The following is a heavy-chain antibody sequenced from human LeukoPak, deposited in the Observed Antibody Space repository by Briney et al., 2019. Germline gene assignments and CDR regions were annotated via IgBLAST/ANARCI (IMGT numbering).Heavy chain of an antibody. CDR2: IKQDGSEK. CDR1: GFTFSSYW. Sequence: PGGSLRLSCAASGFTFSSYWMSWVRQAPGKGLEWVANIKQDGSEKYYVDSVKGRFTVSRDNAKNSLYLQMNSLRAEDTAVYYCARVGEKAFHLWPEIDYWGQGTLVAVS. J-gene: IGHJ4*02. D-gene: IGHD5-24*01. V-gene: IGHV3-7*01. CDR3: ARVGEKAFHLWPEIDY.